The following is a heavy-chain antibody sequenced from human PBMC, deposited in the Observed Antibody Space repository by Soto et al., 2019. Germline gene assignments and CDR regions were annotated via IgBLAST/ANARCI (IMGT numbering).Heavy chain of an antibody. D-gene: IGHD2-15*01. J-gene: IGHJ4*02. Sequence: QVQVEEFGGGVVQPGRSLRLSCAGPTFTFSDFGFHWVRQAPGKGLEWVAMRSYDGSDQYYGDSVQGRFTIYRDDSKNTVYLQMNSLRAEDTAMYYCAKSTYCNGGSCYPQYWRPGTLVTVSS. CDR3: AKSTYCNGGSCYPQY. CDR1: TFTFSDFG. V-gene: IGHV3-30*18. CDR2: RSYDGSDQ.